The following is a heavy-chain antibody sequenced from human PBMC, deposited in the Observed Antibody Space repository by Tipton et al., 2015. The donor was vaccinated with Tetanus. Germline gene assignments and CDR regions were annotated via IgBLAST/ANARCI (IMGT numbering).Heavy chain of an antibody. CDR3: ARKDTGDEHYFDY. J-gene: IGHJ4*02. V-gene: IGHV3-23*01. CDR2: ISDSGAFT. CDR1: GLTFSTHG. Sequence: SLRLSCAASGLTFSTHGMHWVRQAPGKGLEWVSSISDSGAFTFYAGSVKGRFSISRDNPENTLYLQMYSLRAEDTAIYYCARKDTGDEHYFDYWGQGTLVTVSS. D-gene: IGHD3-16*01.